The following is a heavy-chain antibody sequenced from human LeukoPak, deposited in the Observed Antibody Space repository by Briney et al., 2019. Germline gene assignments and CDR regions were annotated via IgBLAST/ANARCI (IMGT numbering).Heavy chain of an antibody. CDR1: GFTFSSYS. V-gene: IGHV3-21*01. Sequence: KPGGSLGLSCAASGFTFSSYSMNWVRQAPGKGLEWVSSISSSSTYIYYADSVKGRFTISRDNAKNSLYLQMNSLRAEDTAVYYCARDVVASGYYYGMDVWGQGTTVTVSS. D-gene: IGHD2-15*01. CDR2: ISSSSTYI. CDR3: ARDVVASGYYYGMDV. J-gene: IGHJ6*02.